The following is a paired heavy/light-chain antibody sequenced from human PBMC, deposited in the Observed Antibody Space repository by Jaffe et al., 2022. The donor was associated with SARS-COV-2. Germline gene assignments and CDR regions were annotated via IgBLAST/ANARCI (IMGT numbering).Light chain of an antibody. CDR2: KAS. Sequence: DIQMTQSPSTLSTSVGDRVTITCRANQSISSWLAWYQQKPGKAPKLLIYKASSLEGGVPSRFSGSGSGTEFILTISSLQPDDFATYYCQQYNGYPWTFGQGTKVEIK. V-gene: IGKV1-5*03. J-gene: IGKJ1*01. CDR1: QSISSW. CDR3: QQYNGYPWT.
Heavy chain of an antibody. V-gene: IGHV3-21*01. CDR1: GFTFSTYS. CDR2: INSRSTYI. J-gene: IGHJ4*02. CDR3: AREGPDY. Sequence: EVQLVESGGGLVKPGGSLRLSCAASGFTFSTYSMNWVRQAPGKGLEWVSSINSRSTYIEYAGSVKGRFTVFRDNAKSSLYLQMNSLRAEDTAVYYCAREGPDYWGQGTLVTVSS.